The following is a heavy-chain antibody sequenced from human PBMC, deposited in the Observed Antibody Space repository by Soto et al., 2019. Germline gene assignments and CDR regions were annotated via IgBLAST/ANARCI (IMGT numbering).Heavy chain of an antibody. CDR2: INSNGGST. CDR3: ARVPDLDYCSRTSCLYYFDY. Sequence: EVQLLESGGGLVQPGGSLRLSCVASGLTFSRYIMTWVRQAPGKGLEWVSTINSNGGSTYYADSVKGRFTISRDNSKNSLYLQMNGLRAEDTAVYFCARVPDLDYCSRTSCLYYFDYWGQGAQVTVSS. CDR1: GLTFSRYI. D-gene: IGHD2-2*01. V-gene: IGHV3-23*01. J-gene: IGHJ4*02.